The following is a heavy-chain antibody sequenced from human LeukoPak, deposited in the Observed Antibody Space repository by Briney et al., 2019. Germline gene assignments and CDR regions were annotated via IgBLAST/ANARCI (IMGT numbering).Heavy chain of an antibody. D-gene: IGHD3-22*01. J-gene: IGHJ4*02. CDR1: SGSISSYY. CDR3: ARGYYYHSSGNAAFDF. V-gene: IGHV4-4*07. CDR2: IYTSEST. Sequence: SETLSLTCTVSSGSISSYYWSWIRQPAGKGLEWIGRIYTSESTNYNPSLKSRVTMSLDTSKNQFSLKLSSVTAADTAVYYCARGYYYHSSGNAAFDFWSQGTLVTASS.